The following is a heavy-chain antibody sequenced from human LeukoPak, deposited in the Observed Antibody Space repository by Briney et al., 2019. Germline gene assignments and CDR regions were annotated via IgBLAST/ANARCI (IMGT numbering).Heavy chain of an antibody. J-gene: IGHJ4*02. Sequence: SETLSLTCTFSGDSFNIYYWSWIRQPPGKGLEWIGNIYQSGVTKSNPPLQSRVTISIDTSENQFSLKLSSVTAADTAVYYCARGRGSYSVFDYWGQGTLVTVSS. CDR1: GDSFNIYY. V-gene: IGHV4-59*12. CDR3: ARGRGSYSVFDY. D-gene: IGHD1-26*01. CDR2: IYQSGVT.